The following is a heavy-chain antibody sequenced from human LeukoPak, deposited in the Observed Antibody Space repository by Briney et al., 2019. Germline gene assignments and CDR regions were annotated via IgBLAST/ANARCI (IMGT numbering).Heavy chain of an antibody. Sequence: GASVKVSCKASGYTFTSYGISWVRQAPGQGLEWMGWISAYNGSTNYAQKLQGRVTMTTDTSTSTAYMELRSLRSDDTAVYYCARVVTIFGVVIMHDAFDIWGQGTMVTVSS. CDR3: ARVVTIFGVVIMHDAFDI. D-gene: IGHD3-3*01. V-gene: IGHV1-18*01. J-gene: IGHJ3*02. CDR1: GYTFTSYG. CDR2: ISAYNGST.